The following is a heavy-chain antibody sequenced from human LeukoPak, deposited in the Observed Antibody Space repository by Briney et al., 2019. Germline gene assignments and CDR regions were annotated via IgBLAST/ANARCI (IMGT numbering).Heavy chain of an antibody. D-gene: IGHD3-22*01. CDR3: ARARSLGYDSSGYYPDAFDI. Sequence: PGGSLRLSCAASGFTFSSYSMTWVRQAPGKGLEWVSSISSSSSYIYYADSVKGRFTISRDNAKNSLYLQMNSLRAEDTAVYYCARARSLGYDSSGYYPDAFDIWGQGTMVTVSS. CDR1: GFTFSSYS. J-gene: IGHJ3*02. CDR2: ISSSSSYI. V-gene: IGHV3-21*01.